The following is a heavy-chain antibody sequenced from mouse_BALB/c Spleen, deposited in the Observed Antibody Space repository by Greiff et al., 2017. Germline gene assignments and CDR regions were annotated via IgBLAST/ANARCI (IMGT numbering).Heavy chain of an antibody. D-gene: IGHD2-1*01. CDR2: IDTSDSYT. V-gene: IGHV1-69*01. J-gene: IGHJ4*01. Sequence: QVQLQQPGAELVMPGASVKMSCKASGYTFTDYWMHWVKQRPGQGLEWIGAIDTSDSYTSYNQKFKGKATLTVDESSSTAYMQLSSLTSEDSAVYYCARSDGNGGDYWGQGTSVTVSS. CDR1: GYTFTDYW. CDR3: ARSDGNGGDY.